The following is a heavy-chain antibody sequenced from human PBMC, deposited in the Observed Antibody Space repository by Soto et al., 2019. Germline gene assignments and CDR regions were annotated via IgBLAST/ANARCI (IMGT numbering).Heavy chain of an antibody. Sequence: EVQLVESGGGLVKPGGSLRLSCAASGFTFSSYSMNWVRQAPGQGLEWVSSISSSSSYIYYADSVKGRFTISRDNAKYSLYLQMNSLRAEDTAVYYCAAQSSSWTSYFDYWGQGTLVTVSS. J-gene: IGHJ4*02. CDR2: ISSSSSYI. D-gene: IGHD6-13*01. V-gene: IGHV3-21*01. CDR3: AAQSSSWTSYFDY. CDR1: GFTFSSYS.